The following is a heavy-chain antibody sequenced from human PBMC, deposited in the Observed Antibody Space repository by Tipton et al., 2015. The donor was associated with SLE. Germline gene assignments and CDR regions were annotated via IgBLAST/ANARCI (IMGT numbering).Heavy chain of an antibody. J-gene: IGHJ3*02. V-gene: IGHV4-38-2*02. Sequence: GLVKPSETLSLTCTVSRYSIRSGYYWGWIRQSPGKGLEWIGSTYHSGTTYYNPSLKSRVTISVDTSKNQFSLKLRSVTAADTAVYYCARVDYYDSSGYYSDDAFDIWGQGTMVTVST. CDR3: ARVDYYDSSGYYSDDAFDI. D-gene: IGHD3-22*01. CDR2: TYHSGTT. CDR1: RYSIRSGYY.